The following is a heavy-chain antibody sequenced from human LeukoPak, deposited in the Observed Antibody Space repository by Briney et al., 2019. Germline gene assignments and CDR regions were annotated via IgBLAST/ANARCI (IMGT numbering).Heavy chain of an antibody. D-gene: IGHD6-13*01. Sequence: GASVKVSCKASGYTFTGYYMHWVRQAPGQGLEWMGWINPNSGGTNYAQKFQGRVTVTRDTSISTAYMELSRLRSDDTAVYYCAREQQLPTYYYYGMDVWGQGTTVTVSS. J-gene: IGHJ6*02. CDR2: INPNSGGT. CDR1: GYTFTGYY. CDR3: AREQQLPTYYYYGMDV. V-gene: IGHV1-2*02.